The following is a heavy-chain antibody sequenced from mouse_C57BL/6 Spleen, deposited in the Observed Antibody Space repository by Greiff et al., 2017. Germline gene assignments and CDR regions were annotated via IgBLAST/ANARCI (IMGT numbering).Heavy chain of an antibody. Sequence: VQLQQPGAELVKPGASVKLSCKASGYTFTSYWMYWVQQRPGQGLEWIGMINPNSGSTNYNEKFKSKATLTVDKSSSTAYMQLSSLTSEDSADYYCARSGVFDYWGQGTTLTVSS. CDR2: INPNSGST. V-gene: IGHV1-64*01. D-gene: IGHD3-1*01. CDR3: ARSGVFDY. J-gene: IGHJ2*01. CDR1: GYTFTSYW.